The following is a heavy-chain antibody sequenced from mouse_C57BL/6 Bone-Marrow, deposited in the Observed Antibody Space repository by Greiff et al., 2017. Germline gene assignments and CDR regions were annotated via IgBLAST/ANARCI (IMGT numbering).Heavy chain of an antibody. Sequence: EVQRVESGGGLVQPGGSLKLSCAASGFTFSDYYMYWVRQTPEKRLEWVAYISNGGGSTYSPDTVKGRFTISRDNAKNTLYLQMSRLKSEDTAMYYCARHGYYSNYLAYWGQGTLVTVSA. CDR2: ISNGGGST. J-gene: IGHJ3*01. CDR1: GFTFSDYY. V-gene: IGHV5-12*01. D-gene: IGHD2-5*01. CDR3: ARHGYYSNYLAY.